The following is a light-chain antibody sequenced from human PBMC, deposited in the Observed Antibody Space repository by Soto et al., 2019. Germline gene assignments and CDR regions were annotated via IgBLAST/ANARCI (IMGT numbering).Light chain of an antibody. CDR3: QQYYSTPQK. J-gene: IGKJ1*01. CDR1: QDISSW. Sequence: DIQMTQSPSSVAASVGDRVTITCRASQDISSWLAWFQQKPGKAPKLLIYGASTLPSGVPSRFSGSGSGADFTLTISSLQPEDFATYYCQQYYSTPQKFGQGTKVDIK. CDR2: GAS. V-gene: IGKV1-12*01.